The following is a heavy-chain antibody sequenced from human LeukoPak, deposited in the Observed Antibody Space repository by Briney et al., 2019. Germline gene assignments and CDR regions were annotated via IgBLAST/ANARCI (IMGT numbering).Heavy chain of an antibody. CDR1: GGSISSYY. CDR2: IYYSGST. D-gene: IGHD1-14*01. Sequence: SETLSLTCTVSGGSISSYYWSWIRQPPGKGLEWIGYIYYSGSTNYNPSLKSRVTISVDTSKNQFSLKLSSVTAADTAVYYCARSFDSPAEPGAFDIWGQGTMVTVSS. CDR3: ARSFDSPAEPGAFDI. V-gene: IGHV4-59*01. J-gene: IGHJ3*02.